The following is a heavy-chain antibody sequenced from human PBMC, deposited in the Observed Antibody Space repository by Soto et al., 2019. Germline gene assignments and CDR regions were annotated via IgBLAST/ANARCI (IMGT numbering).Heavy chain of an antibody. Sequence: QVQLVQSGAEVKKPGASVKVSCKASGYTFTSYAMHWVRQAPGQRLEWMGWINAGNGNTKYSQKFQGRVTITRDTSASTAYMERSSLRSEDTAVYYCAMSSILGWKATNWFDPWGQGTLVTVSS. CDR1: GYTFTSYA. CDR2: INAGNGNT. J-gene: IGHJ5*02. V-gene: IGHV1-3*01. D-gene: IGHD2-21*01. CDR3: AMSSILGWKATNWFDP.